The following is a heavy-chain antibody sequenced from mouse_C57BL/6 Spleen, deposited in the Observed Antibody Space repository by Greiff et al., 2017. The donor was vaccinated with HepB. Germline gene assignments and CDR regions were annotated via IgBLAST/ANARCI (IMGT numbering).Heavy chain of an antibody. D-gene: IGHD2-2*01. CDR2: ISYDGSN. Sequence: EVKLEESGPGLVKPSQSLSLTCSVTGYSITSGYYWNWIRQFPGNKLEWMGYISYDGSNNYNPSLKNRISITRDTSKNQFFLKLNSVTTEDTATYYCAREGIYYGYDGYYAMDYWGQGTSVTVSS. J-gene: IGHJ4*01. CDR3: AREGIYYGYDGYYAMDY. CDR1: GYSITSGYY. V-gene: IGHV3-6*01.